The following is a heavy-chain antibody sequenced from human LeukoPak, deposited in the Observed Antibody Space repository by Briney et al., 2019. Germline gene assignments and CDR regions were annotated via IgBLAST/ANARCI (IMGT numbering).Heavy chain of an antibody. CDR2: TYYRSKWYN. D-gene: IGHD3-22*01. Sequence: LSQTLSLTCAISGDSVSSNSAAWNWIRQSPSRGLEWLGRTYYRSKWYNDYAVSVKSRITINPDTSKNQFSLKLNSVTAADTAVYYCARDRHYYAGSGYYFKFERNPNDAFDIWGQGTMVTVPS. CDR3: ARDRHYYAGSGYYFKFERNPNDAFDI. CDR1: GDSVSSNSAA. V-gene: IGHV6-1*01. J-gene: IGHJ3*02.